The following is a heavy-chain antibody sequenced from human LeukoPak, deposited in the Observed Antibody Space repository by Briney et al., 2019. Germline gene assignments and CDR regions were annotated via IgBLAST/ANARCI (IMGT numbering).Heavy chain of an antibody. V-gene: IGHV1-18*01. CDR3: ASVSGYSYGLDY. J-gene: IGHJ4*02. Sequence: ASVKVSCKASGYTFTSYGISWVRQAPGQGLEWMGWISAYNGNTNYAQKFQGRVTMTRDTSISTAYMELSRLRSDDTAVYYCASVSGYSYGLDYWGQGTLVTVSS. CDR1: GYTFTSYG. D-gene: IGHD5-18*01. CDR2: ISAYNGNT.